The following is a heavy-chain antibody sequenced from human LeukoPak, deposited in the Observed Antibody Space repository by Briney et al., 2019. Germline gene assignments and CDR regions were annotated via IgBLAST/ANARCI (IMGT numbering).Heavy chain of an antibody. CDR3: ARFGSTSYYLKDWFDP. CDR2: INHSGST. Sequence: SETLSLTCAVYGGSFSGYYWSWICQPPGKGLEWIGEINHSGSTNYNPSLKSRVTISVDTSKNQFSLKLSSVTAADTAVYYCARFGSTSYYLKDWFDPWGQGTLVTVSS. V-gene: IGHV4-34*01. J-gene: IGHJ5*02. D-gene: IGHD2-2*01. CDR1: GGSFSGYY.